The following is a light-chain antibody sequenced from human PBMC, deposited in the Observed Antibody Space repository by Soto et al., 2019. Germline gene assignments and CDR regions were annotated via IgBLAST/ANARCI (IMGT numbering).Light chain of an antibody. V-gene: IGKV3-20*01. CDR2: GAS. Sequence: ILLTQSPGTLSLSPGEGATLACRASESIRSDYVAWYQQKPGQAPRLLIYGASYRATGISDRFSASGSGTDFTLTISRLEPEDFAVYYCQQYGNSPGTFGQGTRVEIK. CDR3: QQYGNSPGT. CDR1: ESIRSDY. J-gene: IGKJ1*01.